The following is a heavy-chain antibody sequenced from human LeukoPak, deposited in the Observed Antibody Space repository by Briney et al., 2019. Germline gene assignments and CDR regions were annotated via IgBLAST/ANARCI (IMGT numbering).Heavy chain of an antibody. J-gene: IGHJ4*02. V-gene: IGHV3-74*01. Sequence: PGGSLRLSCAASGFTFSNYWMHWVRQAPGKGLVWVSRITSDGTSTSYADSVMGRFTISRDNAKNTLYLQMNSLRVDDTAVYYCTRTLDYWAQGTLFTVSS. CDR2: ITSDGTST. CDR3: TRTLDY. CDR1: GFTFSNYW.